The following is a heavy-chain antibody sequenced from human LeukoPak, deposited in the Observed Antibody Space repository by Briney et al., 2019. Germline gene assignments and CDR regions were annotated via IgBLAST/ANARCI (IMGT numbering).Heavy chain of an antibody. J-gene: IGHJ4*02. CDR1: GLTLRSYG. CDR3: ARHEVRGATTTFDY. D-gene: IGHD1-26*01. CDR2: ISGNGGGT. Sequence: PGGSLRLSCAASGLTLRSYGMSWVRQAPGKGLEWVSGISGNGGGTKYADSVKGRFTISRDNSKNTLYLQMSSLRAEDTAVYYCARHEVRGATTTFDYWGQGTLVTVSS. V-gene: IGHV3-23*01.